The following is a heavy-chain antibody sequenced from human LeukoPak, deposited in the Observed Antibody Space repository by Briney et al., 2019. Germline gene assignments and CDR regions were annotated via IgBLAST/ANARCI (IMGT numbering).Heavy chain of an antibody. J-gene: IGHJ3*02. CDR3: ARGPAIAAAAIHAFDI. Sequence: PSETLSLTCAVYGGSFSGYYWSWIRQPPGKGLEWIGYIYYSGSTNYNPSLKSRVTISVDTSKNQFSLKLSSVTAADTAVYYCARGPAIAAAAIHAFDIWGQGTMVTVSS. CDR2: IYYSGST. V-gene: IGHV4-59*01. CDR1: GGSFSGYY. D-gene: IGHD6-13*01.